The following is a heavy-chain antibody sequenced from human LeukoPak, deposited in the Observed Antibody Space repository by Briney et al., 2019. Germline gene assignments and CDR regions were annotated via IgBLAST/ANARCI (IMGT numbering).Heavy chain of an antibody. CDR2: ISGSGGST. CDR1: GFTFSSYA. CDR3: AKGIGQVLEWLLRTPNDDAFDI. V-gene: IGHV3-23*01. J-gene: IGHJ3*02. D-gene: IGHD3-3*01. Sequence: GGSLRLSCAASGFTFSSYAMSWVRQAPGKGLEWVSAISGSGGSTYYADSVKGRFTISRDNSKNTLYLQMNSLRAEDTAVYYCAKGIGQVLEWLLRTPNDDAFDIWGQGTMVTVSS.